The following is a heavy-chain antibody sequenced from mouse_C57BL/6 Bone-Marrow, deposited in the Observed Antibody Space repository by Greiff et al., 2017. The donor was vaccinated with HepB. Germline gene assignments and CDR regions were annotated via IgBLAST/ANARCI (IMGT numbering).Heavy chain of an antibody. J-gene: IGHJ3*01. CDR2: ISSGSSTI. Sequence: EVHLVESGGGLVKPGGSLKLSCAASGFTFSDYGMHWVRQAPEKGLEWVAYISSGSSTIYYADTVKGRFTISRDNAKNTLFLQMTSLRSEDTAMYYCARNTTVGGFAYWGQGTLVTVSA. D-gene: IGHD1-1*01. V-gene: IGHV5-17*01. CDR1: GFTFSDYG. CDR3: ARNTTVGGFAY.